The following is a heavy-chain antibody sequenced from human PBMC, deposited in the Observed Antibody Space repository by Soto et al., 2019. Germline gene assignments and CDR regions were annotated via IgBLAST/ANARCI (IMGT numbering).Heavy chain of an antibody. CDR1: GYTFSDFD. CDR2: MNAKSGDT. D-gene: IGHD3-16*01. Sequence: QAHLEQSGAEVKRPGASVKVSCKASGYTFSDFDINWLRQASGQGPEWMGWMNAKSGDTFFAQRFXXXXXXXXXXXXXXAYMEVGSLTSDDTAMYYCARGNPFNYAGFDVWGQGITVAVSS. CDR3: ARGNPFNYAGFDV. J-gene: IGHJ6*02. V-gene: IGHV1-8*01.